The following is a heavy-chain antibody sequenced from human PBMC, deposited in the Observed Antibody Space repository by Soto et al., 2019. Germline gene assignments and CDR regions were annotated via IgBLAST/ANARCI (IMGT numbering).Heavy chain of an antibody. V-gene: IGHV4-61*01. CDR1: GGSVSSGSYY. CDR2: IFYSGTT. D-gene: IGHD1-20*01. J-gene: IGHJ6*02. CDR3: AREDCITGTSGTGDGMDV. Sequence: PSETLSLTCTVSGGSVSSGSYYWSWIRQPPGMGLEWIGYIFYSGTTNYNPSLKSRVTMSLYTSKNQFSLQLSSVTAADTAVYYCAREDCITGTSGTGDGMDVWGQGTTVTVSS.